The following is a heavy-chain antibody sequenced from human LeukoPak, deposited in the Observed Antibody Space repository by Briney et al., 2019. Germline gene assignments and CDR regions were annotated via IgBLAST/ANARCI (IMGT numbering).Heavy chain of an antibody. CDR1: GXTFSSYG. J-gene: IGHJ4*02. CDR3: AKGGWLQSPTDY. Sequence: PGGSLRLSCAASGXTFSSYGMHWVRQAPGKGQEWAAVISYDGSNKYYADSVKGRFTISRDNSKNTLYLQMNSLRAEDTAVYFCAKGGWLQSPTDYWGQGTLVTVSS. V-gene: IGHV3-30*18. CDR2: ISYDGSNK. D-gene: IGHD5-24*01.